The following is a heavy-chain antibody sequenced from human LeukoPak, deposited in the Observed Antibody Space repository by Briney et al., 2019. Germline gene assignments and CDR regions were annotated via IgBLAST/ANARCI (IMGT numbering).Heavy chain of an antibody. Sequence: SQTLSLTCAISGESVSSNSVAWNWIRQSPSRGLEWLGRTYYRSKWYNDYAVSVKSRITISPDTSKNQFSLQLNSVTPDDTAVYYCARVSSRVFDYWGQGTLVTVSS. D-gene: IGHD6-6*01. CDR3: ARVSSRVFDY. J-gene: IGHJ4*02. V-gene: IGHV6-1*01. CDR1: GESVSSNSVA. CDR2: TYYRSKWYN.